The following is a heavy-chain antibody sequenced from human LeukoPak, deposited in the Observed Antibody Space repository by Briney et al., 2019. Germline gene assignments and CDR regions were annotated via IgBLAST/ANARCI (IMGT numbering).Heavy chain of an antibody. Sequence: SQTLSLTCTASGGSISSGSYYWSWIRQPAGKGLEWIGRIYTGGSTNYNPSLKSRVTISVDTSKNQFSLKLSSVTAADTAVYYCARDTAMAYYYYGMDVWGQGTTVTVSS. J-gene: IGHJ6*02. CDR3: ARDTAMAYYYYGMDV. V-gene: IGHV4-61*02. CDR2: IYTGGST. D-gene: IGHD5-18*01. CDR1: GGSISSGSYY.